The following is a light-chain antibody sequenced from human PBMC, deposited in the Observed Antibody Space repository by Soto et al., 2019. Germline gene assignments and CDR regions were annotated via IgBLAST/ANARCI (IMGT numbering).Light chain of an antibody. Sequence: EIQMTQSPSTLSATPGERATLSCRASQSISSWLAWYQHKPGKAPKLLIYDASNLDSGFPSRFSGSGSGTEFTLTITSLQPDDFATYYCQQYDSYSWTFGQGTKVEIK. CDR2: DAS. CDR1: QSISSW. CDR3: QQYDSYSWT. V-gene: IGKV1-5*01. J-gene: IGKJ1*01.